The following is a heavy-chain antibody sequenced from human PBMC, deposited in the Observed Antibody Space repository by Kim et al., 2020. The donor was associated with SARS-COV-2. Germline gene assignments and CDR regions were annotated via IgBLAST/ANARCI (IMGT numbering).Heavy chain of an antibody. J-gene: IGHJ5*02. V-gene: IGHV4-39*01. Sequence: SETLSLTCTVSGGSISSSSYYWGWIRQPPGKGLEWIGSIYYSGSTYYNPSLKSRVTISVDTSKNQFSLKLSSVTAADTAVYYCARRWMVVAATQGIDPWGQGTLVTVSS. D-gene: IGHD2-15*01. CDR1: GGSISSSSYY. CDR3: ARRWMVVAATQGIDP. CDR2: IYYSGST.